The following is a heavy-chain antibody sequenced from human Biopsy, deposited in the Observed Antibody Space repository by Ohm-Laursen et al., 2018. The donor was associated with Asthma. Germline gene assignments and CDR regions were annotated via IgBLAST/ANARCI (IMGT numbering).Heavy chain of an antibody. V-gene: IGHV3-53*01. CDR2: IYSGGTS. Sequence: RLSCAASGFAVSRDYMFWVRQAPGKGLEWVSVIYSGGTSHTADSVRGRFTISRDYSKNTLYLQMHSLRAEDTAVYYCARGDSSNWPHYYFDYWGQGTLVTVSS. D-gene: IGHD3-22*01. CDR1: GFAVSRDY. CDR3: ARGDSSNWPHYYFDY. J-gene: IGHJ4*02.